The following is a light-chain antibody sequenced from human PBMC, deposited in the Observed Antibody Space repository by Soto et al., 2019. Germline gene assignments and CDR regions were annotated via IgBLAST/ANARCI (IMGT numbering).Light chain of an antibody. CDR2: DAS. Sequence: VLTESPRRLALYPGERARLSCSACQPVRNNYLAWYQQKPGQAPRLLIYDASSRATGIPDRFSGGGSGTDFTLTISRLEPEDFAVYYCQQFSSYPLTFGGGTKVDIK. CDR3: QQFSSYPLT. J-gene: IGKJ4*01. CDR1: QPVRNNY. V-gene: IGKV3-20*01.